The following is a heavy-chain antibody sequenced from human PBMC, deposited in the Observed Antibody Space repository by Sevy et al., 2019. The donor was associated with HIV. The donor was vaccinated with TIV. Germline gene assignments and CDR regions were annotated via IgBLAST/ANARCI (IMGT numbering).Heavy chain of an antibody. J-gene: IGHJ3*02. Sequence: GESLKISCAVSGFTFSSYAMSWVRQAPGKGLEWVSAITGRGDSTYYADSVKGRFTISRDNSKNTLYVQMNSLRAEDTAVYDCAKDVGATGGDAFAIWGQGTLVTVS. V-gene: IGHV3-23*01. D-gene: IGHD1-26*01. CDR2: ITGRGDST. CDR1: GFTFSSYA. CDR3: AKDVGATGGDAFAI.